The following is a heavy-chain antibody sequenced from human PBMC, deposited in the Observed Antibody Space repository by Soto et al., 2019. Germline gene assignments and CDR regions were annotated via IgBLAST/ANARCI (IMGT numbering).Heavy chain of an antibody. J-gene: IGHJ4*02. CDR3: ARDSSYSGYDYGYFDY. Sequence: ASVKVSCKASGYTFTSYYMHWVRQAPGQGLEWMGIINPSGGSTSYAQKFQGRVTMTRDTSTSTVYMELSSLRSEDTAVYYCARDSSYSGYDYGYFDYWGQGTLVLVSS. V-gene: IGHV1-46*03. CDR1: GYTFTSYY. D-gene: IGHD5-12*01. CDR2: INPSGGST.